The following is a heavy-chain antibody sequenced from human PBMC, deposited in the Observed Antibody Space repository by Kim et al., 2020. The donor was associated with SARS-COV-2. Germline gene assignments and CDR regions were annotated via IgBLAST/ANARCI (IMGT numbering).Heavy chain of an antibody. D-gene: IGHD2-2*03. V-gene: IGHV3-64*02. Sequence: TDGSSSYYVDSVKGRFIISRDNSKIILYHQMGSLRQEDTAVYYCATIPGYWGPGTLVTVSS. J-gene: IGHJ4*02. CDR3: ATIPGY. CDR2: TDGSSS.